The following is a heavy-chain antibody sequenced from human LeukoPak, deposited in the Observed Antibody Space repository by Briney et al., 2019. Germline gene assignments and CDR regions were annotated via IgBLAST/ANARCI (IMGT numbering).Heavy chain of an antibody. CDR3: ARDRSPYYGDYTYSDAFDI. V-gene: IGHV1-18*01. CDR1: GYTFTTYG. D-gene: IGHD4-17*01. Sequence: VASVKVSCKTSGYTFTTYGITWVRQAPGQGLEWMGWISAYNGNTNYAQKVQGRVTMTTDTPTNTAYMELRSLRSDDTAVYYCARDRSPYYGDYTYSDAFDIWGQGTMVTVSS. J-gene: IGHJ3*02. CDR2: ISAYNGNT.